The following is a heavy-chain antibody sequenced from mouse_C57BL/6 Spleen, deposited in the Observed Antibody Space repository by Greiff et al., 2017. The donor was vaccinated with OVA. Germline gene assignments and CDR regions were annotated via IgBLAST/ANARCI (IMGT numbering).Heavy chain of an antibody. D-gene: IGHD2-5*01. V-gene: IGHV1-69*01. CDR1: GYTFTSYW. J-gene: IGHJ3*01. CDR2: IDPSDSYT. CDR3: ARRDYSNYGFAY. Sequence: QVQLQQPGAELVMPGASVKLSCKASGYTFTSYWMHWVKQRPGQGLEWIGEIDPSDSYTNYNQKFKGKSTLTVDKSSSTAYMQLSSLTSEDSAVYYCARRDYSNYGFAYWGQGTLVTVSA.